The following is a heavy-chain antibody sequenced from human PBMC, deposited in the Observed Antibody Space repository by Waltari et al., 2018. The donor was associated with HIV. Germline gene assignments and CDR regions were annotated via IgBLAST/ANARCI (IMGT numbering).Heavy chain of an antibody. J-gene: IGHJ4*02. CDR1: GFSIEDYA. D-gene: IGHD3-16*02. Sequence: VDLVESGGALVEPGRSLRLSCTSLGFSIEDYALSWFRQAPGRGLEWVGFIRSKAYGGTTDDAAPVKGRFTISRDDSKSTVYLQMNSLQSEDTALYYCSRDRGLGGVITGLGYWGQGTLVTVSS. CDR3: SRDRGLGGVITGLGY. V-gene: IGHV3-49*03. CDR2: IRSKAYGGTT.